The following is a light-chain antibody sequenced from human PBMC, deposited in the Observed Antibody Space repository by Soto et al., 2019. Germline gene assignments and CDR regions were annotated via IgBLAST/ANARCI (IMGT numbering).Light chain of an antibody. CDR2: AVS. Sequence: QSALTQPASVSGSPGQSITISCAGTSSDVGAYNYVSWYQQHPGKAPKLVIYAVSNRPSGVSNRFSGSKSGNTASLAISGLQAEDEADYYCSSYTSSTTQVFGGGTQLTVL. V-gene: IGLV2-14*01. J-gene: IGLJ3*02. CDR1: SSDVGAYNY. CDR3: SSYTSSTTQV.